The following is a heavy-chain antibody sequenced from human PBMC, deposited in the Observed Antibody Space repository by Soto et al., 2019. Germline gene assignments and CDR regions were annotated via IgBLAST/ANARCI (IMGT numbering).Heavy chain of an antibody. V-gene: IGHV3-48*03. CDR3: ARGGGEYYDFWSGYYATSYYYYGMDV. CDR1: GFTFSSYE. J-gene: IGHJ6*02. Sequence: HPGGSLRLSCAASGFTFSSYEMNWVRQAPGKGLEWVSYISSSGSTIYYADSVKGRFTISRDNAKNSLYLQMNSLRAEDTAVYYCARGGGEYYDFWSGYYATSYYYYGMDVWGQGTTVTVSS. CDR2: ISSSGSTI. D-gene: IGHD3-3*01.